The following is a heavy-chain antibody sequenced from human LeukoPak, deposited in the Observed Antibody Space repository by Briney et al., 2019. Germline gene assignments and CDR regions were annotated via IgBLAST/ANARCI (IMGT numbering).Heavy chain of an antibody. V-gene: IGHV1-18*01. CDR1: GYTFISYT. CDR2: ISGYRGDT. J-gene: IGHJ4*02. CDR3: ARVGPTFYFDY. Sequence: ASVKVSCKTSGYTFISYTITWVRQAPGQGLEWMGWISGYRGDTKYAQKVQGRATMITDTSTGTAYMELRSLTSDDTAVYYCARVGPTFYFDYWGQGTLVTVYS. D-gene: IGHD1-1*01.